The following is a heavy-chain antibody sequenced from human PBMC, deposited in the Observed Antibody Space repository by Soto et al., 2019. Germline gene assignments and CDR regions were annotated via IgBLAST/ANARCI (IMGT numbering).Heavy chain of an antibody. J-gene: IGHJ4*02. V-gene: IGHV4-31*03. CDR3: SRGPPLYCSSTSCYWGAFDY. CDR2: IYYSGST. D-gene: IGHD2-2*01. CDR1: GGSISSGGYY. Sequence: SETLSLTCTVSGGSISSGGYYWSWIRQHPGKGLEWIGYIYYSGSTYYNPSLKSRVTISVDTSKNQFSLKLSSVTAADTAVYYCSRGPPLYCSSTSCYWGAFDYWGQGTLVTVSS.